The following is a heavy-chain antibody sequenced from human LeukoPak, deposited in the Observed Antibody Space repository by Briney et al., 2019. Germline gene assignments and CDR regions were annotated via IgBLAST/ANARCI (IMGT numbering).Heavy chain of an antibody. D-gene: IGHD6-13*01. CDR3: ARTMYSSSWYVLDY. CDR2: INPNSGGT. CDR1: GYTFTGYY. V-gene: IGHV1-2*04. Sequence: ASVKVSCKASGYTFTGYYMHWVRQAPGQGLEWMGWINPNSGGTNYAQKFQGWVTMTRDTSISTAYMEPSRLRSDDTAVYYCARTMYSSSWYVLDYWGQGTLVTVSS. J-gene: IGHJ4*02.